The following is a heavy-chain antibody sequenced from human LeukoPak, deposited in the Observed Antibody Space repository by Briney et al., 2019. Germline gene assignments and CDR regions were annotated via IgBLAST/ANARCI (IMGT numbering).Heavy chain of an antibody. Sequence: GGSLRLSCAASGFTFSSYAMSWVRQAPGKGLEWVSSISSSSNSIYYADSVKGRFTISRGNAENSLYLQMNSLRAEDTAVYYCARGGARSLEWLLLVYWGQGTLVTVSS. V-gene: IGHV3-21*01. D-gene: IGHD3-3*01. CDR3: ARGGARSLEWLLLVY. CDR1: GFTFSSYA. CDR2: ISSSSNSI. J-gene: IGHJ4*02.